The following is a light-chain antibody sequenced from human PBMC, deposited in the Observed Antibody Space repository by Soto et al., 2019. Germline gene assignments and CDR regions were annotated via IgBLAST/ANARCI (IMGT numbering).Light chain of an antibody. CDR1: QGIIDY. V-gene: IGKV1-27*01. Sequence: DIQMTQSPSSLSASVGDIVTITCRSSQGIIDYLAWYQQRPGKVPKLLIYAASTLQTGVPSRFSGSGAGTDFTLTISSLQPEDVATYYCQKYDTAPQTFGQGTRVEIK. J-gene: IGKJ1*01. CDR3: QKYDTAPQT. CDR2: AAS.